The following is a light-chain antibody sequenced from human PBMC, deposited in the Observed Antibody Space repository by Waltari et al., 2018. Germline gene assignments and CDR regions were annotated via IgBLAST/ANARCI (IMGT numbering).Light chain of an antibody. Sequence: SYELTQPPSVSVSPGQTARTTCSGDALPKQYPYWYQQKPGQAPVLVIFKDSERPSGIPERFSGSSSGTTVTLTISGVQAEDEADYYCQSANSNGTFVVFGGGTKLSVL. J-gene: IGLJ2*01. CDR3: QSANSNGTFVV. CDR1: ALPKQY. V-gene: IGLV3-25*03. CDR2: KDS.